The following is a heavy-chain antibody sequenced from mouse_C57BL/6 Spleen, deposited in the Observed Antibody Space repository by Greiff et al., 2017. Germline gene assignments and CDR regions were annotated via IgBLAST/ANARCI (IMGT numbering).Heavy chain of an antibody. J-gene: IGHJ3*01. V-gene: IGHV5-6*01. D-gene: IGHD1-1*01. CDR1: GFTFTSYG. Sequence: EVKLVESGGDLVKPGGSLKLSCAASGFTFTSYGMSWVRQTPDKRLEWVATICSGGSYTYYPDSVKGPFTISRDNAKNTLYLQMSRLKSEDSALYYCARDYCGSSSSWLADRGQGTLVTVSA. CDR3: ARDYCGSSSSWLAD. CDR2: ICSGGSYT.